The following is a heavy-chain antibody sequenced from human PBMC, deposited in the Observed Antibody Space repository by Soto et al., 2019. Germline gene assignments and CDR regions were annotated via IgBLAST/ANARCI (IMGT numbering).Heavy chain of an antibody. J-gene: IGHJ4*02. CDR1: GFTFSFCA. V-gene: IGHV3-23*01. D-gene: IGHD2-15*01. CDR3: VKGLSHSYSYFDY. Sequence: EVLLLESGGGLVQPGGSLRLSCAASGFTFSFCAMNWVRQAPGKGLEWVSSTRGSGGDTYYADSVRGRFTISRDHSKNTLSLQVNSLRGACTVVYYCVKGLSHSYSYFDYWGQGPVVTVSS. CDR2: TRGSGGDT.